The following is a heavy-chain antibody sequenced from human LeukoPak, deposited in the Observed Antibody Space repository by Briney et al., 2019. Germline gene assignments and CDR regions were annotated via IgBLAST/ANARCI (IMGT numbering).Heavy chain of an antibody. D-gene: IGHD3-10*01. V-gene: IGHV4-59*01. CDR2: IYYSGST. Sequence: PSETLSLTCTVSGGSISSYYWSWIRQPPGKGLEWIGYIYYSGSTNYKPSLKSRVTISVDTSKNQFSLKLSSVTAADTAVYYCARDEMVRGGAYDPWGQGTLVTVSS. CDR1: GGSISSYY. CDR3: ARDEMVRGGAYDP. J-gene: IGHJ5*02.